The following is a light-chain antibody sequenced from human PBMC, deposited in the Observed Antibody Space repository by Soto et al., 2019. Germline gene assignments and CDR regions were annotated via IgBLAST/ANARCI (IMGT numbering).Light chain of an antibody. CDR3: SSYTGSSAPYVV. CDR1: SSDVGGYNY. J-gene: IGLJ2*01. Sequence: QSALTQPASVSGSPGQSITISCTGTSSDVGGYNYVSWYQQHPDKAPKLMIYEVSNRPSGVSNRFSGSKSGNTASLTISGLQAEDEADYYCSSYTGSSAPYVVFGGGTQLTVL. V-gene: IGLV2-14*01. CDR2: EVS.